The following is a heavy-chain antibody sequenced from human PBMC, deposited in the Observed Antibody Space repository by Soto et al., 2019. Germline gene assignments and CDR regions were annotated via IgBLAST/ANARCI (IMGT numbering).Heavy chain of an antibody. CDR3: ASSPAYGSGWYGIPPDLSHGMDV. D-gene: IGHD6-13*01. Sequence: ASVKVSCKASGYTFTSYYIHWVRQAPGQGLEWMGIINPRGGITTYAQKFQGRLTMTGDTSTSTVYMELSSLTSEDTAMYHCASSPAYGSGWYGIPPDLSHGMDVWGQGTTVTVSS. J-gene: IGHJ6*02. CDR1: GYTFTSYY. CDR2: INPRGGIT. V-gene: IGHV1-46*01.